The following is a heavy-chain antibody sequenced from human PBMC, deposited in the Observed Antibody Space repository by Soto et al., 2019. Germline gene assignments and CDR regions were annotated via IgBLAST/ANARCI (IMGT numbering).Heavy chain of an antibody. CDR1: GVSTSNHY. V-gene: IGHV4-59*11. CDR3: ARGGGSPYHDHEFDY. D-gene: IGHD2-2*01. Sequence: QVQLQESGPGLVKPSETLSLTCSVSGVSTSNHYWTWIRKPPGQGPEWIGCIYYRGTTNYNASLNSRITISIAPSKNQFSLRLPSVTTADTAVYYCARGGGSPYHDHEFDYWGQGILVTVSS. CDR2: IYYRGTT. J-gene: IGHJ4*02.